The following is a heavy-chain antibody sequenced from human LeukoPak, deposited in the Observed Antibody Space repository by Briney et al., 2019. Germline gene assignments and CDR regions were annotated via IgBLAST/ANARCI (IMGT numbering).Heavy chain of an antibody. V-gene: IGHV4-30-4*01. CDR3: ATGVFFGALDY. J-gene: IGHJ4*02. CDR2: IYYSGST. CDR1: GGSISSGDYY. Sequence: SETLSLTCTVSGGSISSGDYYWSWIRQPPGKGLEWIGYIYYSGSTYYNPSLKSRVTISVDRSKNQFSLKLSSVTAADTAVYYYATGVFFGALDYWGQGTLVTVSS. D-gene: IGHD4/OR15-4a*01.